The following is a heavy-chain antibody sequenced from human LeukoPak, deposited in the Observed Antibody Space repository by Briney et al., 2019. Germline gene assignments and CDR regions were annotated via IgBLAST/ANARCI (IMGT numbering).Heavy chain of an antibody. V-gene: IGHV4-34*01. D-gene: IGHD3-22*01. CDR1: GGSFSGYY. CDR2: INHSGST. CDR3: ARLFPDDYYDSSGYYYGPYSSFAQNDY. Sequence: PSETLSLTCAVYGGSFSGYYWSWIRQPPGKGLEWIGEINHSGSTNYNPSLKSRVTISVDTSKNQFSLKLSSVTAADTAVYYCARLFPDDYYDSSGYYYGPYSSFAQNDYWGQGTLVTVSS. J-gene: IGHJ4*02.